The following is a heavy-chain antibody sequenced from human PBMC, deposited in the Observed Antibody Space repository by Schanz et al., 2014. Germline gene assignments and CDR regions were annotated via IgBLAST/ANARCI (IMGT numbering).Heavy chain of an antibody. J-gene: IGHJ4*02. CDR2: ISTSGST. V-gene: IGHV4-4*07. Sequence: QVQLQESGPGLVKPSETLSLTCTVSGGSMSSFYWNWIRQPAGKGLEWIGRISTSGSTNYNPSLRGGVSISIGTSKPHFSLRLSSLTAADTAVYYCATWRGDDSGGHGQFDYWGQGALVTVSS. CDR1: GGSMSSFY. D-gene: IGHD3-22*01. CDR3: ATWRGDDSGGHGQFDY.